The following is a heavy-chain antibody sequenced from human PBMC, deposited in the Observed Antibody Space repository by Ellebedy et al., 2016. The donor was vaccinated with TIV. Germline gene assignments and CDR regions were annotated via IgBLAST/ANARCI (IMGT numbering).Heavy chain of an antibody. D-gene: IGHD2-21*02. CDR2: ISYTGIT. CDR3: AARWGRGYFDF. J-gene: IGHJ4*02. Sequence: MPSETLSLTCSVSGDSMSSYYWSWIRQPPGGGLEYIGHISYTGITNYTPSLRSRVALSVDTTKNQFSLKMNSMTPADTAVYFCAARWGRGYFDFWGQGTLVTVSS. CDR1: GDSMSSYY. V-gene: IGHV4-59*01.